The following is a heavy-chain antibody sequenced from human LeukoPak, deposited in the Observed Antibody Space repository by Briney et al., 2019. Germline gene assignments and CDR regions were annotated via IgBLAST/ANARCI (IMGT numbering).Heavy chain of an antibody. J-gene: IGHJ3*02. CDR2: IYYSGSM. D-gene: IGHD3-22*01. Sequence: SETLSLTCTVSGVSISSTSYYWGWIRQPPGKGLEWIGSIYYSGSMYYNPSLKSRVTISLDTSKNQFSLKLSSVTAADTAVYYCARRRSLYYYDSRGFDIWGQGTMVTVSS. V-gene: IGHV4-39*01. CDR3: ARRRSLYYYDSRGFDI. CDR1: GVSISSTSYY.